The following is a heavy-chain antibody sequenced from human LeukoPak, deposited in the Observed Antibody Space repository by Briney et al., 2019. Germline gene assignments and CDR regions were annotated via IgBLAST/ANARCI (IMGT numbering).Heavy chain of an antibody. V-gene: IGHV3-48*03. CDR2: ISSSGSTI. J-gene: IGHJ4*02. Sequence: GGSLRLSCEASGFTFSSYEMNWVRQAPGKGLEWVSYISSSGSTIYYADSVKGRFTISRDNAKNSLYLQMNSLRAEDTAVYYCARGYYDSSAADYWGQGTLVTVSS. D-gene: IGHD3-22*01. CDR3: ARGYYDSSAADY. CDR1: GFTFSSYE.